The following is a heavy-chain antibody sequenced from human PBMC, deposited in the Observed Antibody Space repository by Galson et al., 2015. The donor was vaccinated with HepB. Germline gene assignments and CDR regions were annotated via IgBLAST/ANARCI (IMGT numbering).Heavy chain of an antibody. V-gene: IGHV3-9*01. D-gene: IGHD4-17*01. CDR3: AKDMGHGDYGRAFDI. CDR1: GFIFDDYT. Sequence: SLRLSCAGSGFIFDDYTMHWVRQVPGKGLEWVSRISWNSGNIGYADSVKGRFTISRDNAENSLFLQMDSLTAEDTALYYCAKDMGHGDYGRAFDIWGQGTMVIVSS. CDR2: ISWNSGNI. J-gene: IGHJ3*02.